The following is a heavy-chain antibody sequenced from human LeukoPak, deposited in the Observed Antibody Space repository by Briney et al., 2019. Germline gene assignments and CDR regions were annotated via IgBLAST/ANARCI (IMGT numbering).Heavy chain of an antibody. J-gene: IGHJ4*02. V-gene: IGHV1-18*01. D-gene: IGHD3-22*01. CDR2: ISAYNGNT. CDR3: ARGPGYYDSSGYLDY. CDR1: GYTFTSYG. Sequence: ASVKVSCKASGYTFTSYGISWVRQAPGQGLEWMGWISAYNGNTNYAQKLQGRVTMTTDTSTGTAYMELRSLRSDDTAVYYCARGPGYYDSSGYLDYWGQGTLVTVSS.